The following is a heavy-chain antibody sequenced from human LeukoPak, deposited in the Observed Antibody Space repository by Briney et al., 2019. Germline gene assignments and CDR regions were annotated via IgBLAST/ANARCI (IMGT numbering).Heavy chain of an antibody. CDR1: GYTFTGYY. CDR2: INPNTGDT. V-gene: IGHV1-2*02. J-gene: IGHJ4*02. Sequence: ASVKVSCKASGYTFTGYYMHWVRQAPGQGLEWVGSINPNTGDTNYPQNFQGRVTMTRDTSISTAYMELSRLRSDDTAVYYCATEYVRTHYFDWWGQGTLVTVSS. CDR3: ATEYVRTHYFDW. D-gene: IGHD3-16*01.